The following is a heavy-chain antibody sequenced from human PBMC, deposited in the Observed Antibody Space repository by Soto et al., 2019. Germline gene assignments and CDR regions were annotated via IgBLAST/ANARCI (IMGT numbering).Heavy chain of an antibody. J-gene: IGHJ6*02. D-gene: IGHD6-13*01. CDR3: ARKGPTYSSSWYEGDYYGMDV. CDR2: ISAYNGNT. Sequence: PRASVKVSCKASGYTFTSYGISWVRQAPGQGLEWMGWISAYNGNTNYAQKLQGRVTMTTDTSTSTAYMELRSLRSDDTAVYYCARKGPTYSSSWYEGDYYGMDVWGQGTTVTVSS. V-gene: IGHV1-18*01. CDR1: GYTFTSYG.